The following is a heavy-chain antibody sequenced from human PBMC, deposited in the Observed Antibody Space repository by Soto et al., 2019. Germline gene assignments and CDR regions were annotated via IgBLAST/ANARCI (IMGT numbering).Heavy chain of an antibody. D-gene: IGHD6-6*01. CDR1: GYTLTELS. CDR2: FDTEDGET. CDR3: AHLPRQLAIDY. Sequence: QVQLVQSGAEVKKPGASVKVSCKVSGYTLTELSMHWVRQAPGNGLEWMGGFDTEDGETIYEQKFQGRVTMTEDTSKDTADMELSSLGSEDTAVYCCAHLPRQLAIDYWGQGTLVTVSS. J-gene: IGHJ4*02. V-gene: IGHV1-24*01.